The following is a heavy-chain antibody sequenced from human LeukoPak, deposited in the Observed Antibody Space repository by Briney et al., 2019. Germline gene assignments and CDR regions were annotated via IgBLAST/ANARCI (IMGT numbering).Heavy chain of an antibody. CDR3: ARRAYFDY. Sequence: GGSLRLSCAASGFTFSSYWMHWVRQAPGKGPVWVSRINSDGSSTSYADSVKGRFTISRDNAKNTLYLQMNSLRAEDTAVYYCARRAYFDYWGQGTLVTVSS. CDR1: GFTFSSYW. V-gene: IGHV3-74*01. J-gene: IGHJ4*02. CDR2: INSDGSST.